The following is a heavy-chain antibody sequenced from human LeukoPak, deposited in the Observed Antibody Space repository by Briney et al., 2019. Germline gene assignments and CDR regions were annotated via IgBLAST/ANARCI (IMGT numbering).Heavy chain of an antibody. J-gene: IGHJ3*02. CDR1: GFTVSSNY. Sequence: GGSLRLSCAVSGFTVSSNYMSWVRQAPGKGLEWVSVINSGGSTDYADSVKGRFTISRDNSKNTLYLQMNSLRAEDTAVYYCARLARSAFDIWGQGTMVTVSS. V-gene: IGHV3-66*04. CDR3: ARLARSAFDI. CDR2: INSGGST.